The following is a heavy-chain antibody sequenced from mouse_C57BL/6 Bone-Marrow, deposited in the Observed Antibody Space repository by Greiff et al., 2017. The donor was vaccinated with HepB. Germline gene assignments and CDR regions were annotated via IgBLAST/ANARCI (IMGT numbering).Heavy chain of an antibody. CDR3: ALSTMITTRAMDY. V-gene: IGHV1-53*01. J-gene: IGHJ4*01. CDR1: GYTFTSYW. D-gene: IGHD2-4*01. CDR2: INPSNGGT. Sequence: QVQLQQSGTELVKPGASVKLSCKASGYTFTSYWMHWVKQRPGQGLEWIGNINPSNGGTNYNEKFKSKATLTVDKSSSTAYMQLSSLTSEDSAVYYCALSTMITTRAMDYWGQGTSVTVSS.